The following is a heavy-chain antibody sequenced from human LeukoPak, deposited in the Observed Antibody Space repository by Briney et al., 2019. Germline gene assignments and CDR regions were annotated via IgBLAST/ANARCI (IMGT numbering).Heavy chain of an antibody. CDR3: AKKREIAVAADFDY. D-gene: IGHD6-19*01. V-gene: IGHV3-23*01. Sequence: PGGSLRLSCAASGFTFSSYAMSWVRQAPGKGLEWVSAISGSGGSTYYADSVKGRFSISRDNSKNTLYLQMNSLRAEDTAVYYCAKKREIAVAADFDYWGQGTLVTVSS. CDR1: GFTFSSYA. J-gene: IGHJ4*02. CDR2: ISGSGGST.